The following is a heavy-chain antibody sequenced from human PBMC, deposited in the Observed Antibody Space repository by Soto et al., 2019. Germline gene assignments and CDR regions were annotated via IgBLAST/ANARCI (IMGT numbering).Heavy chain of an antibody. V-gene: IGHV1-2*04. CDR2: INPNSGDT. Sequence: QVQLVQSGAEVKKPGASVKVSCKASGYTFTGYYMHWVRQAPGQGIEWMGWINPNSGDTNYAQKFQGWVTMTRDTSISTAYMELSRLKSDDTAVYYCATSRDATSGGLDYWGQGTLVTVSS. D-gene: IGHD2-15*01. J-gene: IGHJ4*02. CDR1: GYTFTGYY. CDR3: ATSRDATSGGLDY.